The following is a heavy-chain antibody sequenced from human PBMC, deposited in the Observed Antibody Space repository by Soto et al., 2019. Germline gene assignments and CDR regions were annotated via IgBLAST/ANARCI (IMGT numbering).Heavy chain of an antibody. D-gene: IGHD3-10*01. Sequence: QVQLVQSGAEVKKPGSSVKVSCKASGGNFNGHAISWVRQAPGQGLEWVGGIVPFFKGTKYAEKFQGRVTITADESTSTAYMDLSSLRSEDTAVYYCARDVPLNSYDNTYYYYALDVWGQGTTVTVSS. CDR3: ARDVPLNSYDNTYYYYALDV. CDR1: GGNFNGHA. J-gene: IGHJ6*02. V-gene: IGHV1-69*01. CDR2: IVPFFKGT.